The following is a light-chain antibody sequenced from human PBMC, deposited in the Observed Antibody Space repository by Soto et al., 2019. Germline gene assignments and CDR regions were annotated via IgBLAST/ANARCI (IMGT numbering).Light chain of an antibody. Sequence: QSVLTQPPSASGTPGQTVIISCSGSSSNIGSHTVNWYHQLPGTAPKLLIYSNNLRPSGVPDRSSGSKSGTSASLAVSWLQSDDEGDYYCAAWDDSLTGSYVFGTGTKVTVL. CDR1: SSNIGSHT. J-gene: IGLJ1*01. CDR2: SNN. CDR3: AAWDDSLTGSYV. V-gene: IGLV1-44*01.